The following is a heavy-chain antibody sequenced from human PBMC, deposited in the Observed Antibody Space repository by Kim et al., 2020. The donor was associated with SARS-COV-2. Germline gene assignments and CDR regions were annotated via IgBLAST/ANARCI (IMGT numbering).Heavy chain of an antibody. CDR2: ISWNSGSI. V-gene: IGHV3-9*01. D-gene: IGHD3-10*01. CDR3: AKEDGSGSYYSP. Sequence: GGSLRLSCAASGFTFDDYAMHWVRQAPGKGLEWVSGISWNSGSIGYADSVKGRFTISRDNAKNSLYLQMNSLRAEDTALYYCAKEDGSGSYYSPWGQGTLVTVSS. CDR1: GFTFDDYA. J-gene: IGHJ5*02.